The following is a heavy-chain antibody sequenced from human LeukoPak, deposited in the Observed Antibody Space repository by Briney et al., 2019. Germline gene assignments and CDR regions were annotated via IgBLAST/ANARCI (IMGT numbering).Heavy chain of an antibody. Sequence: GGSLRLSCSASGFTFGDYAMSWVRQAPGKGLEWAGFIRSKAYGGTTEYAASVKGRFTISRDDSKSIAYLQMNSLRTEDTAVYYCTRSHNEAVAGLDYWGQGTLVTVSS. V-gene: IGHV3-49*04. CDR3: TRSHNEAVAGLDY. CDR2: IRSKAYGGTT. J-gene: IGHJ4*02. CDR1: GFTFGDYA. D-gene: IGHD6-19*01.